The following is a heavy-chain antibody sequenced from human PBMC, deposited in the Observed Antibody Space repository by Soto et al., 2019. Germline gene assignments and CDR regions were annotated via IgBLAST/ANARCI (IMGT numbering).Heavy chain of an antibody. CDR3: TTAKYYDFWSGSVFDP. Sequence: EVQLVESGGGLVKPGGSLRLSCAASGFTFSNAWMSWVRQAPGKGLEWVGRSKSKTDGGTTDYAAPVKGRFTISRDDSKNTLYLQMNSLKTEDTAVYYCTTAKYYDFWSGSVFDPWGQGTLVTVSS. CDR2: SKSKTDGGTT. J-gene: IGHJ5*02. V-gene: IGHV3-15*01. D-gene: IGHD3-3*01. CDR1: GFTFSNAW.